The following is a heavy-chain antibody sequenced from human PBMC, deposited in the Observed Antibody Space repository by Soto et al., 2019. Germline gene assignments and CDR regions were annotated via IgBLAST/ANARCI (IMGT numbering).Heavy chain of an antibody. CDR2: ISAYNGNT. V-gene: IGHV1-18*01. J-gene: IGHJ2*01. D-gene: IGHD3-10*01. Sequence: QVQLVQSVAEVKKPGASVKVSCKASGYTFTSYGISWVRQAPGQGREWMGWISAYNGNTNYAQKLQGRVTMTTDTSTSKAYLELRSMSSDDTAVYYCASDYRGVTRYFDLWGRGTLVTVSS. CDR3: ASDYRGVTRYFDL. CDR1: GYTFTSYG.